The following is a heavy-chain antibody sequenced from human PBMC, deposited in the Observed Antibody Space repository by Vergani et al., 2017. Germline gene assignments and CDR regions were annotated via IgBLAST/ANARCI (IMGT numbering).Heavy chain of an antibody. D-gene: IGHD4-11*01. CDR2: IIPIFGTA. J-gene: IGHJ6*03. V-gene: IGHV1-69*13. CDR1: GGTFSSYA. CDR3: ARSPTTVTPASPRYYYYYYDMDV. Sequence: QVQLVQSGAEVKKPGSSVKVSCKASGGTFSSYAISWVRQAPGQGLEWMGGIIPIFGTANYAQKFQGRVTITADESTSTAYRELSSLRSEDTAVYYCARSPTTVTPASPRYYYYYYDMDVWGKGTTVTVSS.